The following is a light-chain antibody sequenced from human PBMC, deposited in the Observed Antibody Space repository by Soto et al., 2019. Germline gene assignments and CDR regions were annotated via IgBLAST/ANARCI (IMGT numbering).Light chain of an antibody. CDR1: SSNIGAGYD. CDR3: QSYDSSLRGYV. Sequence: QPVLTQPPSVSGAPGQRVTISCSGSSSNIGAGYDVHGYQHLPGTAPKRLIYGNSNRPSGVPDRFSGSKSGTSASLAITGVQAEDGADYYCQSYDSSLRGYVFGTGTKLTV. CDR2: GNS. J-gene: IGLJ1*01. V-gene: IGLV1-40*01.